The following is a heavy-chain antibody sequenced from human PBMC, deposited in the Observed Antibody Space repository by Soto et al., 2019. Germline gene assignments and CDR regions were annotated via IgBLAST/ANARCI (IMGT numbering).Heavy chain of an antibody. V-gene: IGHV3-30-3*01. Sequence: QVQLVESGGGVVQPGGSMRLSGAASGFTFRNHAMHWVRQAPGKGLECLAVIAHDGSNAFYRDSVTGRFTVSRDNSTNPLYLYMTRLRSEDTGVYYCARGDREDILVVVGARPGEYGTDIWGQGTTVIVSS. CDR3: ARGDREDILVVVGARPGEYGTDI. D-gene: IGHD2-15*01. CDR1: GFTFRNHA. J-gene: IGHJ6*02. CDR2: IAHDGSNA.